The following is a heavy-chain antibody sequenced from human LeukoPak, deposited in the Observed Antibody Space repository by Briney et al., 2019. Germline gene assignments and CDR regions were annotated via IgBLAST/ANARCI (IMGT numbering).Heavy chain of an antibody. CDR1: GFTVSSNN. CDR2: VYRSDGA. Sequence: RGSLTLSCPPSGFTVSSNNMRWVRPAAGRGLEWVSMVYRSDGASYADSVKCRFTIFRDNSKTTLNLQMNSLRVEDTAVYYCARHTEYCSDGSCYPAGLDYWGQGTLVTVSS. V-gene: IGHV3-66*04. J-gene: IGHJ4*02. D-gene: IGHD2-15*01. CDR3: ARHTEYCSDGSCYPAGLDY.